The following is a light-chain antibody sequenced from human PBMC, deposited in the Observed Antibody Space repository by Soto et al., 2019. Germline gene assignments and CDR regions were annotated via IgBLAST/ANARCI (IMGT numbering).Light chain of an antibody. V-gene: IGKV1-39*01. J-gene: IGKJ5*01. CDR3: QQSYNTPIT. CDR1: QSISSY. CDR2: AAS. Sequence: DIQMTQSPSSLSASVGDRVTITCRASQSISSYLNWYQQKPGKAPKLLIYAASSLQSGVPSRFGASGSGTDFTLTISSLQPGDFATYYCQQSYNTPITFGQGTRLEIK.